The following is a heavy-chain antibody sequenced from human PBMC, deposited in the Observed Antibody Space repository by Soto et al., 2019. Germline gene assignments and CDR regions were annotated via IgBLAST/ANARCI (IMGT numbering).Heavy chain of an antibody. Sequence: GGSLRLSCAAPGFTFSSYEMNWVRQAPGKGLEWVSYISSSGSTIYYADSVKGRFTISRDNAKNSLYLQMNSLRAEDTAVYYCARDGLDRDSGWAYYYYGMDVWGQGTTVTVSS. J-gene: IGHJ6*02. CDR3: ARDGLDRDSGWAYYYYGMDV. CDR2: ISSSGSTI. D-gene: IGHD6-19*01. CDR1: GFTFSSYE. V-gene: IGHV3-48*03.